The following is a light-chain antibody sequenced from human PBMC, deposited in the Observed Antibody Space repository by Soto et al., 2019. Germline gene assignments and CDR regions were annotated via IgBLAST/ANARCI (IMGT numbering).Light chain of an antibody. CDR1: QSVSSSY. V-gene: IGKV3-20*01. CDR2: GAS. J-gene: IGKJ3*01. CDR3: QQYGSSPRFT. Sequence: EIVLTQSPGTLSLATGERATLSCKASQSVSSSYLAWYQQKPGQAPRLLIYGASSRATGIPDRFSGSGSGTDFTLTISRLEPADFAVYYCQQYGSSPRFTFGPGTKVDIK.